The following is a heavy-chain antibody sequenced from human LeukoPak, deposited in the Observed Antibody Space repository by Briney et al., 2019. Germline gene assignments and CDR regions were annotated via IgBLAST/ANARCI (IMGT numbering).Heavy chain of an antibody. CDR3: TTGTPIDY. V-gene: IGHV3-15*01. J-gene: IGHJ4*02. D-gene: IGHD2-15*01. CDR2: IKDKTDGGTI. Sequence: GGSLRLSCATSDITFTDAWLSWVRQTPEKGLEWVARIKDKTDGGTIDYAVPVRGRFAISRDDSRNMLYLQMDSLKSEDTAVYYCTTGTPIDYWGQGTLVTVSS. CDR1: DITFTDAW.